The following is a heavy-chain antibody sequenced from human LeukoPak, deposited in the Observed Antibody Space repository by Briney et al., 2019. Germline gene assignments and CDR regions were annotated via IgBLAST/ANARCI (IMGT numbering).Heavy chain of an antibody. CDR1: GFTFSSYG. CDR3: ASSGIAAAGPNWFDP. D-gene: IGHD6-13*01. CDR2: IWYDGSNK. V-gene: IGHV3-33*01. Sequence: GRSLSLSCAASGFTFSSYGMHWVRQAPGKGLEWVAVIWYDGSNKYYADSVKGRFTISRDNSKNTLYLQMNSLRAEDTAVYYCASSGIAAAGPNWFDPWGQGTLVTVSS. J-gene: IGHJ5*02.